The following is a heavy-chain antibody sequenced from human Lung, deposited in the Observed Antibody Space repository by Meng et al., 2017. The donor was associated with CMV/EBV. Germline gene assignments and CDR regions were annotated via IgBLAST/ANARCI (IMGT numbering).Heavy chain of an antibody. D-gene: IGHD3-10*01. CDR3: ARVPESRYYGSGSYNGMDV. Sequence: GEXXTISCAASGFTFSSYSMNWVRQAPGKGLEWVSSISSSSSYIYYADSVKGRFTISRDNAKNSLYLQMNRLRDEDTAVYYCARVPESRYYGSGSYNGMDVXGQGXTVTVSS. CDR1: GFTFSSYS. CDR2: ISSSSSYI. V-gene: IGHV3-21*01. J-gene: IGHJ6*02.